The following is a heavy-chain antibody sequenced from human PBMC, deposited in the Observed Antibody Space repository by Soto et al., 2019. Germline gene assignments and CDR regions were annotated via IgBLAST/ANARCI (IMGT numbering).Heavy chain of an antibody. CDR2: ISAYNGNT. D-gene: IGHD3-3*01. CDR1: GYTFTSYY. CDR3: ARYDDFWSGAIGFDY. Sequence: ASVKVSCKASGYTFTSYYMHWVRQAPGQGLEWMGLISAYNGNTNYAQKLQGRVTMTTDTSTSTAYMELRSLRSDDTAVYYCARYDDFWSGAIGFDYWGQGTLVTVSS. J-gene: IGHJ4*02. V-gene: IGHV1-18*04.